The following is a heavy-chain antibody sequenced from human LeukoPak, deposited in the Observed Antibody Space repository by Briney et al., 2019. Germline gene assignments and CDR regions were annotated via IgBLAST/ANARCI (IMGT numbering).Heavy chain of an antibody. J-gene: IGHJ1*01. D-gene: IGHD3-22*01. Sequence: ASVKGSCKASGYTFSGYYLHWVRQAPGQGLEWIGWINPNSGGTNSAQKFQGRVTMTRDTSIITAYMELSRLRSDDTAVYFCARGYYDSSDYEYFQHWGQGTLVTVSS. CDR2: INPNSGGT. CDR1: GYTFSGYY. V-gene: IGHV1-2*02. CDR3: ARGYYDSSDYEYFQH.